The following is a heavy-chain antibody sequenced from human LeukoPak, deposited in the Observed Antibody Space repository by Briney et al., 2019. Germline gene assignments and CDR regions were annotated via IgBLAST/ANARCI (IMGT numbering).Heavy chain of an antibody. CDR3: ARLGSDIVVVVAATGPDAFDI. CDR1: GGTFSSYA. D-gene: IGHD2-15*01. Sequence: SVKVSCKASGGTFSSYAISWVRQAPGQGLEWMAGIIPIFGTANYAQKFQGRVTITADKSTSTAYMELSSLRSEDTAVYYCARLGSDIVVVVAATGPDAFDIWGQGTMVTVSS. CDR2: IIPIFGTA. J-gene: IGHJ3*02. V-gene: IGHV1-69*06.